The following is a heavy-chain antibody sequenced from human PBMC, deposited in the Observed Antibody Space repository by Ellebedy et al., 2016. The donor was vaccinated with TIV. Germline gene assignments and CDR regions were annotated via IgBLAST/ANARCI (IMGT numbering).Heavy chain of an antibody. J-gene: IGHJ4*02. CDR2: ISSDGSNK. CDR1: GFTFRSHG. V-gene: IGHV3-30*03. D-gene: IGHD3-10*01. Sequence: GGSLRLSXVASGFTFRSHGIYWVRQAPGKGLEWVAVISSDGSNKYYADSVKGRFTISRDNSKNTLYLQMNSLRTDDMAVYYCARGRSSGSSDYWGQGTLVTVSS. CDR3: ARGRSSGSSDY.